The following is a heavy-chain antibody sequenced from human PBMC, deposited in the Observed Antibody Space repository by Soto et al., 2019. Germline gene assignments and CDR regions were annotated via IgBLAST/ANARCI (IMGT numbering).Heavy chain of an antibody. J-gene: IGHJ6*02. D-gene: IGHD3-9*01. V-gene: IGHV4-30-4*01. CDR3: ARDQPLYYDILTGLYSMDV. CDR1: GGSISSGDYY. Sequence: QVQLQESGPGLVKPSQTLSLTCTVSGGSISSGDYYWSWIRQPPGKGLEWIGYIYYSGSTYYNPSLKSRVTISVDTSKNQFSLKLSSVTAADTAVYYCARDQPLYYDILTGLYSMDVWGQGTTVTVSS. CDR2: IYYSGST.